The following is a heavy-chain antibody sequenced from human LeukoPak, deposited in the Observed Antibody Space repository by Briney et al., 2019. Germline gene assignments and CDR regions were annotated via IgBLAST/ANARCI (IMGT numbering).Heavy chain of an antibody. J-gene: IGHJ4*02. CDR2: IRSKANSYAT. V-gene: IGHV3-73*01. CDR1: GFTFSGSA. Sequence: GGSLRLSCAASGFTFSGSAMHWVRQASGKGLEWVGRIRSKANSYATAYAASVKGRFTISRDDSKNTAYLQMNSLKTEDTAVYYCTRLLGDSSSGYFGYWGQGTLVTVSS. D-gene: IGHD3-22*01. CDR3: TRLLGDSSSGYFGY.